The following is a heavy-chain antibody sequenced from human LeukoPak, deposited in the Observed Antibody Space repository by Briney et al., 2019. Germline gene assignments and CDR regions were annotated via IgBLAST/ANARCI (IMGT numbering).Heavy chain of an antibody. CDR2: IKSKTDGGTT. CDR3: TTDPMVRGVIPHDAFDI. CDR1: GFTFSNAW. D-gene: IGHD3-10*01. V-gene: IGHV3-15*01. Sequence: GGSLRLSCAASGFTFSNAWMSWVRQAPGKGLEWVGRIKSKTDGGTTDYAAPVKGRFTISRDDSKNTLYLQMNSLKTEDTAVYYCTTDPMVRGVIPHDAFDIWGQGTMVTVSS. J-gene: IGHJ3*02.